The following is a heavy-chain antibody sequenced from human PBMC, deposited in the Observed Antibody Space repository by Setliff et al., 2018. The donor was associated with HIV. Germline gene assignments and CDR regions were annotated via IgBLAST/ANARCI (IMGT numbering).Heavy chain of an antibody. V-gene: IGHV4-59*11. CDR1: GGSISSHY. D-gene: IGHD2-15*01. CDR2: IYYSGST. J-gene: IGHJ3*01. CDR3: ARQELDIVVVAAASRSAFDL. Sequence: SETLSLTCTVSGGSISSHYWSWIRQPPGKGLEWIGYIYYSGSTNSNPSLKSRVSMSVDTSKNQFSLKLSSVTAADTAVYYCARQELDIVVVAAASRSAFDLWGQGTMVTVSS.